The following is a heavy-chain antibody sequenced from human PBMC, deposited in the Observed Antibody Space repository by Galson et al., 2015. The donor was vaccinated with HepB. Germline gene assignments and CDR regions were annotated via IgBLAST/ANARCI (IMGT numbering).Heavy chain of an antibody. CDR3: ARMGDFSGYSSR. CDR1: GFTFSGSA. CDR2: IRSRANNYAT. Sequence: SLRLSCAASGFTFSGSAIHWVRQASGKGPEWVGRIRSRANNYATSYVPSLGGRFTISRDDSKNLAYLHMMRLKTEDTAVYYCARMGDFSGYSSRWGQGTLVTVSS. D-gene: IGHD5-12*01. J-gene: IGHJ4*02. V-gene: IGHV3-73*01.